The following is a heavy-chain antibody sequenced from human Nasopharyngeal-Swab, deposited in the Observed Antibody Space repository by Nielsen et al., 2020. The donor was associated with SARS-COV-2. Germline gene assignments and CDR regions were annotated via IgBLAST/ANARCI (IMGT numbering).Heavy chain of an antibody. CDR1: GFTVSSNY. D-gene: IGHD3-22*01. CDR2: IYSGGSI. Sequence: GESLKISCAASGFTVSSNYMSWVRQAPGKGLEWVSVIYSGGSIYYADSVKGRFTISRDNAKNSLYLQMNSLRAEDTAVYYCARDCDDSSGSAYYYGMDVWGQGTTVTVSS. CDR3: ARDCDDSSGSAYYYGMDV. J-gene: IGHJ6*02. V-gene: IGHV3-53*01.